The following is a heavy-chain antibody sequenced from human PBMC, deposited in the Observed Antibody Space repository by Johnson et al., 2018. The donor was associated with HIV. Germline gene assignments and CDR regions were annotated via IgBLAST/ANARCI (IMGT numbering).Heavy chain of an antibody. CDR2: ISSSSSTI. J-gene: IGHJ3*02. CDR3: ASSWFGELSYAFDI. V-gene: IGHV3-11*04. CDR1: GFSFSDYY. D-gene: IGHD3-10*01. Sequence: VQLVESGGDLVKPGGSLRLSCAASGFSFSDYYMSWIRRAPGKGLEWVSYISSSSSTIYYGDSVKGRFTISRDNARNSLYLQMNSLRAEDTAVYYCASSWFGELSYAFDIWGQGTMVTVSS.